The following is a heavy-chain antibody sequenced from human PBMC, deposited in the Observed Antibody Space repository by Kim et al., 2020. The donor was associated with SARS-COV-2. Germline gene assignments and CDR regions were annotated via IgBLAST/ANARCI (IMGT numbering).Heavy chain of an antibody. CDR1: GGSFSGYY. D-gene: IGHD3-22*01. Sequence: SETLSLTCAVYGGSFSGYYWSWIRQPPGKGLEWIGEINHSGSTNYNPSLKSRVTISVDTSKNQFSLKLSSVTAADTAVYYCARGPRGIVVAPYYYYYGMDVWGQGTTVTVSS. V-gene: IGHV4-34*01. J-gene: IGHJ6*02. CDR2: INHSGST. CDR3: ARGPRGIVVAPYYYYYGMDV.